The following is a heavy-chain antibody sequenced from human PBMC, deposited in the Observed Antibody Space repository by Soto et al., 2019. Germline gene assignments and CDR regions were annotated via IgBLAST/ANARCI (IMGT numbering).Heavy chain of an antibody. V-gene: IGHV1-3*01. CDR2: INAGNGNT. CDR1: GYTFTSYA. D-gene: IGHD2-15*01. J-gene: IGHJ4*02. CDR3: ASDGCSGGSCYFFDY. Sequence: ASVKVSCKASGYTFTSYAMHWVRQAPGQRLEWMGWINAGNGNTKYSQKFQGRVTITRDTSASTAYMELSSLRSEDTAVYYCASDGCSGGSCYFFDYWGQGTLVTVSS.